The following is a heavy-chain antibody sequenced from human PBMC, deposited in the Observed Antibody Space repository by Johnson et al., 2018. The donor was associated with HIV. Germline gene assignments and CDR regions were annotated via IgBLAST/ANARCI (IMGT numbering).Heavy chain of an antibody. CDR2: ISYDGSNK. D-gene: IGHD3-10*01. V-gene: IGHV3-30*04. CDR1: GFTFSSYA. CDR3: AKDLNYGSGPVDI. Sequence: QMLLVESGGGVVQPRRSLRLSCAASGFTFSSYAMHWVRQAPGKGLEWVAVISYDGSNKYYADSVKGRFIISRDNSKNTLYLQMNSLRAEDTAVYYCAKDLNYGSGPVDIWGQGTMVTVSS. J-gene: IGHJ3*02.